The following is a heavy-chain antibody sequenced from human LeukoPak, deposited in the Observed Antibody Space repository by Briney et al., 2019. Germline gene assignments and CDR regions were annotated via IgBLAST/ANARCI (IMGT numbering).Heavy chain of an antibody. CDR2: ISYDGSNK. V-gene: IGHV3-30*04. D-gene: IGHD3-16*01. Sequence: PGGSLRLSCAASGFTFSSYAMHWVRQAPGKGLEWVAVISYDGSNKYYADSVKGRFTISRDNSKNTLYLQMNSLRAEDTAVYYCAKESPGDLDYWGQGTLVTVSS. CDR3: AKESPGDLDY. CDR1: GFTFSSYA. J-gene: IGHJ4*02.